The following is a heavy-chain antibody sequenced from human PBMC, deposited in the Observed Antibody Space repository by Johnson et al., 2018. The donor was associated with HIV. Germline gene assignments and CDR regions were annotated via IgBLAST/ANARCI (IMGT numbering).Heavy chain of an antibody. Sequence: QVQLVESGGGVVQPGRSLRVSCGTSGFTFSSFDMHWVRQAPGKGLEWVAVISYDGSNKYYADSVKGRFNISRDKSRNTLYLKMNSLRAEDTAVYYCGKPPAMGADAFDIWGQGTMVTVS. CDR1: GFTFSSFD. J-gene: IGHJ3*02. CDR2: ISYDGSNK. CDR3: GKPPAMGADAFDI. V-gene: IGHV3-30*18. D-gene: IGHD3-16*01.